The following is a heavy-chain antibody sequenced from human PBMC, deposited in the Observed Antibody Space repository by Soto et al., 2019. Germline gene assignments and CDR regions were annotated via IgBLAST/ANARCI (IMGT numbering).Heavy chain of an antibody. Sequence: VQLVESGGGLVQPGGSLRMSCAASGFTFSTYWMSWVRQAPGKGLEWVATIRQDGSEKHYVDSVEGRFTISRDNAKDSLHLQMDSLRVEDTAVYHCVRGCGRASCPYYLDVWGKGTTVTVSS. V-gene: IGHV3-7*01. CDR1: GFTFSTYW. J-gene: IGHJ6*03. D-gene: IGHD2-2*01. CDR2: IRQDGSEK. CDR3: VRGCGRASCPYYLDV.